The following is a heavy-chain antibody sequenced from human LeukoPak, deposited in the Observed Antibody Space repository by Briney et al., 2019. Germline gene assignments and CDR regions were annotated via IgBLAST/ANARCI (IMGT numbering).Heavy chain of an antibody. D-gene: IGHD2-2*01. CDR2: IIPIFGTA. CDR3: ASHKLPEGYCSSTSCYSRFDP. J-gene: IGHJ5*02. V-gene: IGHV1-69*05. CDR1: GGTFSSYA. Sequence: SVKVSCKASGGTFSSYAISWVRQAPGQGVEWMGGIIPIFGTANYAQKFQGRVTITTDESTSTAYMELSSLRSEDTAVYYCASHKLPEGYCSSTSCYSRFDPWGQGTLVTVSS.